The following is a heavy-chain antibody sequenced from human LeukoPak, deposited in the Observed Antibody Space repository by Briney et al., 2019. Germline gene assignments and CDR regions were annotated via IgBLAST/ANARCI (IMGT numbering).Heavy chain of an antibody. CDR1: GFTFSSYA. CDR3: ARDGPMVRGVIIGYYYGMDV. J-gene: IGHJ6*02. CDR2: ISYDGSNK. D-gene: IGHD3-10*01. V-gene: IGHV3-30-3*01. Sequence: GGSLRLSCAASGFTFSSYAMHWVRQAPGKGLEWVAVISYDGSNKYYADSVKGRFTISRDNSKNTLYLQMNSLRAEETAVYYCARDGPMVRGVIIGYYYGMDVWGQGTTVTVSS.